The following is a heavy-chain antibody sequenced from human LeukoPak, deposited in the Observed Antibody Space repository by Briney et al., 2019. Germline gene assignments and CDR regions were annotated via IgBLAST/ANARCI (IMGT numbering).Heavy chain of an antibody. CDR3: AGEYSSSWYSRYYYYGMDV. CDR2: IYYSGST. Sequence: SETLSLTCTVSGGSISRYYWSWIRQPPGKGLEWIGYIYYSGSTNYNPSLKSRVTISVDTSKNQFSLKLSSVTAADTAVYYCAGEYSSSWYSRYYYYGMDVWGQGTTVTVSS. J-gene: IGHJ6*02. V-gene: IGHV4-59*12. CDR1: GGSISRYY. D-gene: IGHD6-13*01.